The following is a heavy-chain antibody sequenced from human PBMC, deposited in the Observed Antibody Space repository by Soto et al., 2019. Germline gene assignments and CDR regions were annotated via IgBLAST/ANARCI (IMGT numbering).Heavy chain of an antibody. Sequence: ASVKVSCKASGYTFINYPMHWVRQAPGQRLEWMGWIDAGNGNTKYSQRFQGRVTITRDTSASTVYMELSSLRSEDTAVYYCARGTTWHAFDIWGQGTMVTVSS. CDR2: IDAGNGNT. D-gene: IGHD4-17*01. CDR1: GYTFINYP. V-gene: IGHV1-3*01. J-gene: IGHJ3*02. CDR3: ARGTTWHAFDI.